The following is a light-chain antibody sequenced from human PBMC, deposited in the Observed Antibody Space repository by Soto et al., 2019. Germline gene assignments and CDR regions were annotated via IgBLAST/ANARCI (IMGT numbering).Light chain of an antibody. CDR1: QGISSY. CDR3: QHYNSYSEA. J-gene: IGKJ1*01. CDR2: AAS. V-gene: IGKV1-9*01. Sequence: IKLTQSPSSLCASVGDRVTITCRASQGISSYLAWYQQKPGKAPKLLIYAASTLQSGVPSRFSGSGSGTDFTLTISSLQPDDFATYYCQHYNSYSEAFGQGTKVDIK.